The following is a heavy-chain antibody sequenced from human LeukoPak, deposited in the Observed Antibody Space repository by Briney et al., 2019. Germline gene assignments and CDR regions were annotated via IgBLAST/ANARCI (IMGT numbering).Heavy chain of an antibody. Sequence: ASVTVSCKASGYTFTTFAIHWVRQAPGQRLEWMGGINAANGNAKYSQKFQGRVTITRDTSASTAYMEVSSLRSEDTAVYFCARGSLASSGWYVLDYWGQGTLVTVSS. D-gene: IGHD6-19*01. CDR1: GYTFTTFA. CDR2: INAANGNA. CDR3: ARGSLASSGWYVLDY. J-gene: IGHJ4*02. V-gene: IGHV1-3*01.